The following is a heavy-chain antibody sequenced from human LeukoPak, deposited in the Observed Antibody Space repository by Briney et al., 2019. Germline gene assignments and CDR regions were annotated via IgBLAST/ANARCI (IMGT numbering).Heavy chain of an antibody. Sequence: KTSETLSLTCTVSGGSISSGSYYWSWIRQPPGKGLEWIGYIYYSGSTNYNPSLKSRVTISVDTSKNQFSLKLSSVTAADTAVYYCARSWYSGYDYYYYYYMDVWGKGTTVTVSS. D-gene: IGHD5-12*01. CDR1: GGSISSGSYY. V-gene: IGHV4-61*01. CDR2: IYYSGST. J-gene: IGHJ6*03. CDR3: ARSWYSGYDYYYYYYMDV.